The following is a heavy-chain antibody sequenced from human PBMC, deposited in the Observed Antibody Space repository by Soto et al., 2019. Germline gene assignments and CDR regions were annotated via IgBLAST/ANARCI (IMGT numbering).Heavy chain of an antibody. CDR3: AKAGPMVRGVDPFDC. V-gene: IGHV3-23*01. J-gene: IGHJ4*02. Sequence: EVQLLESGGGLVQPGGSLRLSCVASGFTFGSYAMSWVRQPPGKGLEWVSAISASGDTRFYADSVKGRFPTSRDNSKNTLYLQMNSLKAEDTAVYYCAKAGPMVRGVDPFDCWGQGTLVIVSS. D-gene: IGHD3-10*01. CDR2: ISASGDTR. CDR1: GFTFGSYA.